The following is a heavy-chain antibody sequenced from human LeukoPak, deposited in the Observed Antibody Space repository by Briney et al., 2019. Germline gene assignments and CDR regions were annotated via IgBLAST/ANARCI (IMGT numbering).Heavy chain of an antibody. CDR3: ARAGAFSPRGYCSSTSCYAFDY. V-gene: IGHV4-34*01. CDR1: GGSFSGYY. Sequence: SETLSLTCAVYGGSFSGYYWSWIRQPPGKGLEWIGEINHSGSTNYNPSLKSRVTISVDTSKNQFSLKLSSVPAADTAVYYCARAGAFSPRGYCSSTSCYAFDYWGQGTLVTVSS. J-gene: IGHJ4*02. CDR2: INHSGST. D-gene: IGHD2-2*01.